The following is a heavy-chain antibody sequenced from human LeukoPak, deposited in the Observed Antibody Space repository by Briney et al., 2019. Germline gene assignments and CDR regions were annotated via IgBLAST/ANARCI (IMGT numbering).Heavy chain of an antibody. J-gene: IGHJ4*02. CDR3: ARDMHSLFGYSSGWYGY. V-gene: IGHV1-46*01. CDR2: INPSGGST. CDR1: GYTFTSYY. D-gene: IGHD6-19*01. Sequence: ASVKVSCKASGYTFTSYYMHWVRQAPGQGLEWMGIINPSGGSTSYAQKFQGRVTMTRDTSTSTVYMELSSLRSEDTAVYYCARDMHSLFGYSSGWYGYWGQGTLVTVSS.